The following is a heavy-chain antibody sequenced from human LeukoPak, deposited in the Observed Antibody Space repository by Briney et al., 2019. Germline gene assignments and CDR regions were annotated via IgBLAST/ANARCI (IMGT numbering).Heavy chain of an antibody. CDR2: IRSKAYGGTT. V-gene: IGHV3-49*03. CDR3: TRVMRSWVVGATDFDY. CDR1: GFTFGDYA. J-gene: IGHJ4*02. Sequence: GGSLRLSCTASGFTFGDYAMSWFRQAPGKGLEWVGFIRSKAYGGTTEYAASVKGRFTISRDDSKSIAYLQMNSLKTEDTAVYYCTRVMRSWVVGATDFDYWGQGTLVTVSS. D-gene: IGHD1-26*01.